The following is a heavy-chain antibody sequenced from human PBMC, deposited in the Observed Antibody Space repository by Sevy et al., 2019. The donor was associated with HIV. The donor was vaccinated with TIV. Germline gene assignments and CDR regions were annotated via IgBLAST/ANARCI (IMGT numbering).Heavy chain of an antibody. CDR2: IRSRAKTYAT. J-gene: IGHJ4*02. CDR3: SSQRTIAVAGDYFDY. V-gene: IGHV3-73*01. D-gene: IGHD6-19*01. CDR1: GFTFTGST. Sequence: GGSLRLSCAASGFTFTGSTMYWVRQASGKGLEWVARIRSRAKTYATAYAASVEGRFTISRDDSRNTAYLQMNSLKTEDTAVYYCSSQRTIAVAGDYFDYWGQGTLVTVSS.